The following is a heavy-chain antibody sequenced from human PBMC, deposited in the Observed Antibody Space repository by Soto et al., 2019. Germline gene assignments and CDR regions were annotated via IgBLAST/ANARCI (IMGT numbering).Heavy chain of an antibody. Sequence: SETLSLTCSVSGGSSRSYYWSWIRQPPGKGLEWIGYIYYSGSTNYNPSLKSRVTISVDTSKNQFSLKLSSVTAADTAVYYCARHEEEGYYFDYWGQGTLVTVSS. CDR1: GGSSRSYY. CDR2: IYYSGST. J-gene: IGHJ4*02. CDR3: ARHEEEGYYFDY. V-gene: IGHV4-59*08.